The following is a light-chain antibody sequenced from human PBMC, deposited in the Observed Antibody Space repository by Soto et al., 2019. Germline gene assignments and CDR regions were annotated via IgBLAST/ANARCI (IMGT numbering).Light chain of an antibody. V-gene: IGLV2-14*01. J-gene: IGLJ2*01. Sequence: QSALTQPASVSGSPGQSITISCTGTSSDVGGYNYVSWYQQHPGKAPKLMIYEVSNRPSGVSNRFSGSKSGNTASLTISGLQAEDEANYHCTSYTGSTLVFGGGTKVTVL. CDR1: SSDVGGYNY. CDR2: EVS. CDR3: TSYTGSTLV.